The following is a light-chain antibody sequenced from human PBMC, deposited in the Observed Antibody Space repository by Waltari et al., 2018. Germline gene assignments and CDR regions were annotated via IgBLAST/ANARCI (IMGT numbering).Light chain of an antibody. V-gene: IGLV3-19*01. CDR3: HSRVVSNVRGA. CDR1: SLRSYD. J-gene: IGLJ2*01. CDR2: GKD. Sequence: SSELTQDPAVSVALGQTVRITCQGGSLRSYDASWYQQKPGQAPILVIYGKDNRPSGIPDRFSGSTSGNTASLTITGSQAEDEADYYCHSRVVSNVRGAFGGGTKLTVL.